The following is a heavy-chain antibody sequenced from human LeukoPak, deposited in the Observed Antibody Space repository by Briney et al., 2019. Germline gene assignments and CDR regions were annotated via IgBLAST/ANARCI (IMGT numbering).Heavy chain of an antibody. D-gene: IGHD3-16*01. Sequence: GGSLRLSCEVSEFPFSIYAMASVRQAPGQGLEWVSAIDASGSDTYYTDSVKGRFTISRDNSKNTVYLQMNSLRVEDTAVYYCADYRKPQGLDYWGQGTLVTVSS. CDR2: IDASGSDT. CDR1: EFPFSIYA. CDR3: ADYRKPQGLDY. J-gene: IGHJ4*02. V-gene: IGHV3-23*01.